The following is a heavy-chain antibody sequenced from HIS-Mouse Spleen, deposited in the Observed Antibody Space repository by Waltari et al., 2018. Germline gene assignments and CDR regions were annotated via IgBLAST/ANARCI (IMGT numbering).Heavy chain of an antibody. D-gene: IGHD3-3*01. CDR1: GFTFSGSA. CDR2: IRSKANSYAT. J-gene: IGHJ4*02. V-gene: IGHV3-73*01. Sequence: EVQLVESGGGLVQPGGSLKLSCAASGFTFSGSARHWARQASGKGLEWVGRIRSKANSYATAYAASVKGRFTISRDDSKNTAYLQMNSLKTEDTAVYYCTGGSWSGYYFDYWGQGTLVTVSS. CDR3: TGGSWSGYYFDY.